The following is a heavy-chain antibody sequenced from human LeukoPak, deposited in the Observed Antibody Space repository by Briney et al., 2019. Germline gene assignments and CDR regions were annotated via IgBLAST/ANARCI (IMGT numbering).Heavy chain of an antibody. CDR2: INPNSGGT. J-gene: IGHJ4*02. CDR1: GYTFTGYY. V-gene: IGHV1-2*02. D-gene: IGHD2-21*02. Sequence: GASVKFSCKASGYTFTGYYMHWVRQAPGQGLEWMGWINPNSGGTNYAQKFQGGVTMTRDTSISTAYMELSSLRSDDTAVYYCARGYCSGDCFTLFDYWGQGTLVTVSS. CDR3: ARGYCSGDCFTLFDY.